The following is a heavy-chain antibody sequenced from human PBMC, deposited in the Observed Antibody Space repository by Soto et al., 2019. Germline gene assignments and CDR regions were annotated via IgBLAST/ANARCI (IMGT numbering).Heavy chain of an antibody. Sequence: EVKLLESGGGLAQPGGSLRLSCVGSGFTFDSYAISWVRQAPGERLQWIAAISGSADGTDYAHSVRGRFTISRDNAKKTVHLQMDSLRVEDTAVYFCAKYTVGGYSFWSGYYSDGLDVWGQGTLVTVS. CDR2: ISGSADGT. CDR3: AKYTVGGYSFWSGYYSDGLDV. CDR1: GFTFDSYA. V-gene: IGHV3-23*01. J-gene: IGHJ3*01. D-gene: IGHD3-3*01.